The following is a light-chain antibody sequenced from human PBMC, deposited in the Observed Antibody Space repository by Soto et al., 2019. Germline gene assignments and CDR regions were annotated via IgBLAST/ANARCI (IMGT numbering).Light chain of an antibody. CDR2: GAS. CDR3: QQTYNTPRT. CDR1: QNINTY. Sequence: DILLTQSPSPLSASVGDRVTITCRASQNINTYLHWYQQKPGRAPNLLISGASVLLSGVPSRFVGSGSGTEFTLTVTSLQPDDFATYYCQQTYNTPRTFGQGTNVEAK. J-gene: IGKJ1*01. V-gene: IGKV1-39*01.